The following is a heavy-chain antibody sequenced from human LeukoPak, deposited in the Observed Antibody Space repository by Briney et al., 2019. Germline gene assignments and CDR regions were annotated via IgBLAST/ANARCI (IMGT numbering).Heavy chain of an antibody. J-gene: IGHJ5*02. V-gene: IGHV1-2*02. CDR3: ASLSNYGDYLNWFDP. CDR1: GYTFTGYY. Sequence: ASVKVSCKASGYTFTGYYMHWVRQAPGQGLEWMGWINPNSGGTNYAQKFQGRVTMTRDTSISTAYMELSRLRSDDTAVYYCASLSNYGDYLNWFDPWGQGTLVTVSS. CDR2: INPNSGGT. D-gene: IGHD4-17*01.